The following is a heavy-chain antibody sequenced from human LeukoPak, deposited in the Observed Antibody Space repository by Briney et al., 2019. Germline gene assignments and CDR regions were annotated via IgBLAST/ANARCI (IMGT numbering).Heavy chain of an antibody. CDR1: GDSISSYY. J-gene: IGHJ4*02. D-gene: IGHD5-12*01. CDR2: IYYSGST. V-gene: IGHV4-59*01. CDR3: ARSPDVDSGFDY. Sequence: SETLSLTCSVSGDSISSYYWSWIRQPPGKGLEWIGYIYYSGSTNYNPSLKSRVTISVDTSKNQFSLKLSSVTAADTAVYYCARSPDVDSGFDYRGQGTLVTVSS.